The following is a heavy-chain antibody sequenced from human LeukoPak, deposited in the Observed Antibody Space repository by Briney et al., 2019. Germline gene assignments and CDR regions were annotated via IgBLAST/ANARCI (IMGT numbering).Heavy chain of an antibody. J-gene: IGHJ4*02. Sequence: GASVKVSCKASGYTFTSYYMHWVRQAPGQGLEWMGIINPSGGSTSYAQKFQGRVTMTRDMSTSTVYMELSSLRSEDTAVYYCARDSDLFGALYYFDYWGQGTLVTVSS. D-gene: IGHD3-3*01. CDR2: INPSGGST. V-gene: IGHV1-46*01. CDR1: GYTFTSYY. CDR3: ARDSDLFGALYYFDY.